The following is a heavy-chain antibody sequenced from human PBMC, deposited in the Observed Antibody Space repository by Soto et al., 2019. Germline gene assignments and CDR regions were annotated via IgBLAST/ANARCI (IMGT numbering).Heavy chain of an antibody. D-gene: IGHD4-17*01. CDR1: GFTFSDYA. CDR3: ARGYYGDIDY. J-gene: IGHJ4*02. CDR2: ISYDGSNK. V-gene: IGHV3-30-3*01. Sequence: QVQLVESGGGVVQPGRSLRLSCADSGFTFSDYAMHWVRQAPGQAPGKGLEWVAVISYDGSNKYYADSVKGRFTISRDNSKNTLYLQMNSLRAEDTAVYYCARGYYGDIDYWGQGTLVTVSS.